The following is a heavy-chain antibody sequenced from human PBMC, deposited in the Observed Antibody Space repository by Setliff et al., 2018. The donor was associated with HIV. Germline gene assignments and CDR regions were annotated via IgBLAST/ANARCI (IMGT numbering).Heavy chain of an antibody. J-gene: IGHJ4*02. D-gene: IGHD5-12*01. CDR1: GFTFDRFW. CDR2: VNRDGSST. CDR3: HSGYDTEEQSYFDY. Sequence: GGSLRLSCAASGFTFDRFWMHWVRQAPGKGLVWVSRVNRDGSSTTYADSVKDRFTISRDNAKNTLYLQMNSLRAEGTGVYYCHSGYDTEEQSYFDYWGQGALVTVSS. V-gene: IGHV3-74*01.